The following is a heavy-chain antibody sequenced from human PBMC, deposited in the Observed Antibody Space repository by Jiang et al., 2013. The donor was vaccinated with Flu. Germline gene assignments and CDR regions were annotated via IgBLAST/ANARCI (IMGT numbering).Heavy chain of an antibody. J-gene: IGHJ6*02. CDR1: GYTFTSYG. V-gene: IGHV1-18*01. D-gene: IGHD3-9*01. CDR3: ARDAHHDILSGYYPLDV. CDR2: ISGYNGNT. Sequence: GAEVKKPGASVKVSCKASGYTFTSYGISWXRQAPGQGLEWMGWISGYNGNTYFAQKVQGRVTMTTDTSMNTAYMELRRLTSEDTAVYYCARDAHHDILSGYYPLDVWGQGTTVTVSS.